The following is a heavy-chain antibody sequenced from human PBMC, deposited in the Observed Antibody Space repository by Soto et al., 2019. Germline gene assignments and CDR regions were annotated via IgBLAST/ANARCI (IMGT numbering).Heavy chain of an antibody. Sequence: GASVKVSCTASVCTFSSYAISWVRQAPGQGLEWMGGIIPIFGTANYAQKFQGRVTITADESTSTAYMELSSLRSEDTAVYYCARVPRLGQRWFDPWGQGTLVTVSS. CDR2: IIPIFGTA. V-gene: IGHV1-69*13. CDR1: VCTFSSYA. D-gene: IGHD3-16*01. CDR3: ARVPRLGQRWFDP. J-gene: IGHJ5*02.